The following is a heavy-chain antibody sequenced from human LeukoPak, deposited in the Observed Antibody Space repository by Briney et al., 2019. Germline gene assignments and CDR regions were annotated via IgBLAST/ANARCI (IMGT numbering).Heavy chain of an antibody. Sequence: PGGSLRLSCAASGLTFSSYAMSWVRQAPGKGLEWVSYISGSGGSTDYAESVKGRFTISRDNSKNTLYLQMNSLRAEDTAVYYCAKEQQLWLLGYFDYWGQGALVTVSS. CDR3: AKEQQLWLLGYFDY. D-gene: IGHD5-18*01. J-gene: IGHJ4*02. CDR1: GLTFSSYA. V-gene: IGHV3-23*01. CDR2: ISGSGGST.